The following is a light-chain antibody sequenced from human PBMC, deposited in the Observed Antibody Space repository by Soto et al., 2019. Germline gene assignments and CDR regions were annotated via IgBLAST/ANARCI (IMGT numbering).Light chain of an antibody. CDR2: DAS. J-gene: IGKJ5*01. CDR3: QQRSNWPIT. Sequence: EIVLTQSPATLSLSPGERATLSCRASQSVYSYLAWYQQKPGQAPRLLIYDASNRATGIPARFRGSGSGTDFTLTISSLEPEDFAVYYCQQRSNWPITFGQGRRLEIK. CDR1: QSVYSY. V-gene: IGKV3-11*01.